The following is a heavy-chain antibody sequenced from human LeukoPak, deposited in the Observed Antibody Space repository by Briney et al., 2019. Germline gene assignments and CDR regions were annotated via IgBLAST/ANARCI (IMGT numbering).Heavy chain of an antibody. J-gene: IGHJ4*02. V-gene: IGHV3-7*01. CDR2: IKQDGSEK. Sequence: GGSLRLSCAASGFTFSSHDMHWVRQAPGKGLEWVANIKQDGSEKYYVDSVKGRFTISRDNAKNSLYLQMNSLRAEDTAVYYCASHIAGIAAAGNFRGYWGQGTLVTVSS. D-gene: IGHD6-13*01. CDR3: ASHIAGIAAAGNFRGY. CDR1: GFTFSSHD.